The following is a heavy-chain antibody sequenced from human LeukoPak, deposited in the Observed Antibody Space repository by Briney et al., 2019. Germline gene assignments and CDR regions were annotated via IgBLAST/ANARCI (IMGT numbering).Heavy chain of an antibody. CDR1: GYTCTRYG. Sequence: ASVKVSCKASGYTCTRYGITWVRQAPGQGLEWMGWISAYNGNTNYAQKLQGRVTMTTDTSTMTAYMELRSLRSDDTAVYYCASLRYYYGSGSYNWFDPWGQGTLVTVSS. CDR2: ISAYNGNT. V-gene: IGHV1-18*01. D-gene: IGHD3-10*01. CDR3: ASLRYYYGSGSYNWFDP. J-gene: IGHJ5*02.